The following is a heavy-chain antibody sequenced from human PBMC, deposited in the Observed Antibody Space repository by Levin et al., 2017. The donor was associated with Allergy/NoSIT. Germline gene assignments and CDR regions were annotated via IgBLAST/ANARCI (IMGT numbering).Heavy chain of an antibody. CDR1: GFTFSNYG. V-gene: IGHV3-30*18. CDR3: AKDADLYSGYRSRTGFDL. Sequence: GGSLRLSCAASGFTFSNYGMHWVRQAPGKGLEWVAIVSYDGENKYYADSVKGRFTISRDNPKNTLYLQMNTLRTEDTAFYFCAKDADLYSGYRSRTGFDLWGHGTLVTVSP. J-gene: IGHJ2*01. CDR2: VSYDGENK. D-gene: IGHD1-26*01.